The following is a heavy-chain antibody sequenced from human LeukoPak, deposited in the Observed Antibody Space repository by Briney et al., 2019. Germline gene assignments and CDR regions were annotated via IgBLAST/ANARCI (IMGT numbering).Heavy chain of an antibody. Sequence: GGSLRLSCAASGFTVSSNYMTWVRQAPGKGLEWVSVMYTLGNTYYADSVRGRFTISRDNSKNTLYLQMNSLRAEDTAVFYCARDRGGTDDFWSGYYTGYFDYWGQGTLVTVSS. CDR3: ARDRGGTDDFWSGYYTGYFDY. CDR1: GFTVSSNY. D-gene: IGHD3-3*01. J-gene: IGHJ4*02. V-gene: IGHV3-66*01. CDR2: MYTLGNT.